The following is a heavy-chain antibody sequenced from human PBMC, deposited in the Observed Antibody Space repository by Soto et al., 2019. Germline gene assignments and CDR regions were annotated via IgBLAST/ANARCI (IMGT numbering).Heavy chain of an antibody. D-gene: IGHD3-22*01. CDR3: VRVLDSSWYADL. CDR1: GGSVSNAIFY. CDR2: IFYTGVT. J-gene: IGHJ2*01. Sequence: QVLLQEAGPVLVKPSEPLSITCSVSGGSVSNAIFYWSWLRPPPAAGLEYIGYIFYTGVTNYNPSLSSRVTISLDTSKNHFSLKLNSMTAADTAVYYCVRVLDSSWYADLWGRGTLVTVSS. V-gene: IGHV4-61*03.